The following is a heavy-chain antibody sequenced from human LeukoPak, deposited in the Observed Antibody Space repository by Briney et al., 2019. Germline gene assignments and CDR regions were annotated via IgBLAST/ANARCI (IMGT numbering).Heavy chain of an antibody. CDR3: ARDNWNDVNRYYYYYYYMDV. CDR1: GGSISSYY. D-gene: IGHD1-20*01. V-gene: IGHV4-4*07. CDR2: IYTSGIT. J-gene: IGHJ6*03. Sequence: SETLSLTCTVSGGSISSYYWSWIRQPAGKGLEWIGRIYTSGITNYNPSLKSRVTMSVDTSKNQFALKLSSVTAADTAVYYCARDNWNDVNRYYYYYYYMDVWGKGTTVTVSS.